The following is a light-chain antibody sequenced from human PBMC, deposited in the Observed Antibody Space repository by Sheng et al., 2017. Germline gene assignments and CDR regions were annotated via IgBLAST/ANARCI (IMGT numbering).Light chain of an antibody. Sequence: EIVMTQSPATLSVSPGERATLSCRASQSVSSNLAWYQQKPGQAPRLLIYGASTRATGIPARFSGSGSGTEFTLTISSLQSEDFATYYCHQYYTFPRTFGQGTKVEV. CDR1: QSVSSN. CDR2: GAS. V-gene: IGKV3-15*01. CDR3: HQYYTFPRT. J-gene: IGKJ1*01.